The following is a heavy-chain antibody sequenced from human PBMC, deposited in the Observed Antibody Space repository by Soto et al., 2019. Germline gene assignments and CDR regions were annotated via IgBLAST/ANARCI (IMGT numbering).Heavy chain of an antibody. D-gene: IGHD4-17*01. CDR3: ARSPYRYGEFKY. CDR2: IYDSGNS. CDR1: GGSISSYY. Sequence: SETLSLTCTVSGGSISSYYWSWIRQPPGKALEWIGYIYDSGNSNYNPSLKSRVTMSVDTSKSQFSLKLSSVTAADSAVYYCARSPYRYGEFKYWGQGILVTVSS. J-gene: IGHJ4*02. V-gene: IGHV4-59*01.